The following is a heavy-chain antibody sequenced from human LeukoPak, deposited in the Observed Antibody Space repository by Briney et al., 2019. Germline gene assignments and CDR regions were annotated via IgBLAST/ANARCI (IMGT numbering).Heavy chain of an antibody. CDR1: GGTFSSYA. V-gene: IGHV1-69*13. Sequence: ASVKVSCKASGGTFSSYAISWVRQAPGQGLEWMGGIIPIFGTANYAQKFQGRITITADESTSTAYMELSSLRSEDTAVYYCALYSSGWYVGRSYYYYGGRLGPRDHGHRLL. J-gene: IGHJ6*02. CDR2: IIPIFGTA. CDR3: ALYSSGWYVGRSYYYYGGR. D-gene: IGHD6-19*01.